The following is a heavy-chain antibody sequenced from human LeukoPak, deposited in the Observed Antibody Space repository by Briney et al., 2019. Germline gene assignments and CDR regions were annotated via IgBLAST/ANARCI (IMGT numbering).Heavy chain of an antibody. CDR2: IRSKAYGGTT. J-gene: IGHJ4*02. CDR1: GFTFGDNA. V-gene: IGHV3-49*03. CDR3: TSYSSGCY. Sequence: GGSLRLSCTASGFTFGDNAMSWFRQAPGKGLEWVGFIRSKAYGGTTEYAASVKGRFTISRDDSKSIAYLQMNSLKTEDTAVYYCTSYSSGCYWGQGTLVTVS. D-gene: IGHD6-19*01.